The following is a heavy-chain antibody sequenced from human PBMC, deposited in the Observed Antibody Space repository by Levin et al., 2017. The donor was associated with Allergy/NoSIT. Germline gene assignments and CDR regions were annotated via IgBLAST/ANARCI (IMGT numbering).Heavy chain of an antibody. CDR2: MYHSGST. V-gene: IGHV4-38-2*02. D-gene: IGHD3-3*01. CDR3: ARIPHKTVSGVDILYGMDV. CDR1: GYSIRRGYY. Sequence: SQTLSLPCSVSGYSIRRGYYWGWIRQPPGKGLEWIGGMYHSGSTYDNPSLKSRVIISVDTSKNQFSLRLRSVTAADTAVYYCARIPHKTVSGVDILYGMDVWGQGTTVTVSS. J-gene: IGHJ6*02.